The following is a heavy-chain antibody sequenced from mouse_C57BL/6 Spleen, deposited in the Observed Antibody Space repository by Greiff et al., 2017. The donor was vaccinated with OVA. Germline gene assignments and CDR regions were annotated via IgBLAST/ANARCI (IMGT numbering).Heavy chain of an antibody. CDR3: TRDKTGPYDY. Sequence: DVKLVESGEGLVKPGGSLKLSCAASGFTFSSSAMSWVRQTPAQRLAWVAYFSSGGDSIYYADTVKGRFTISRDTARNTLYLQMSSLKSEDTAMYYCTRDKTGPYDYWGQGTTRTVAS. D-gene: IGHD4-1*01. CDR1: GFTFSSSA. J-gene: IGHJ2*01. CDR2: FSSGGDSI. V-gene: IGHV5-9-1*02.